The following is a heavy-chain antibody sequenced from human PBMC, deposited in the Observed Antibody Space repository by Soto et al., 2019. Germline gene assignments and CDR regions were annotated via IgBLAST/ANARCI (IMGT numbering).Heavy chain of an antibody. D-gene: IGHD3-3*01. CDR1: GYTFTSYD. Sequence: QVQLVQSGAEVQKPGASVKVSCKASGYTFTSYDINWVRQVTGQGLEWMGWINPNSVNTGYAQKFQGTVTRTRNTYTGNRYMERRSLRAEDSAVYYCASVKRFGEYYYSYYLDVWGKGTTVTVSS. CDR2: INPNSVNT. J-gene: IGHJ6*03. V-gene: IGHV1-8*01. CDR3: ASVKRFGEYYYSYYLDV.